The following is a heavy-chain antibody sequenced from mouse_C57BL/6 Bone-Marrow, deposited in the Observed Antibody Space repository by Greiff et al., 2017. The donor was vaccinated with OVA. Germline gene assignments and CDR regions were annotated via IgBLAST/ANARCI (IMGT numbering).Heavy chain of an antibody. CDR1: GFTFTDYY. D-gene: IGHD1-1*02. V-gene: IGHV7-3*01. Sequence: EVMLVESGGGLVQPGGSLSLSCAASGFTFTDYYMSWVSQPPGKALEWLGFIRNKANGYTTEYSASVKGRFTISRDNSQSILYLQMIARRAEDRATYYCARYGLWPDYWGQGTTLTVSS. CDR2: IRNKANGYTT. CDR3: ARYGLWPDY. J-gene: IGHJ2*01.